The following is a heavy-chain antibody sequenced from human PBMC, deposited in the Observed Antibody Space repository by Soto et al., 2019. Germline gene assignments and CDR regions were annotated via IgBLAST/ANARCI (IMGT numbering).Heavy chain of an antibody. CDR2: IYWDDDK. D-gene: IGHD3-16*01. V-gene: IGHV2-5*02. J-gene: IGHJ4*02. CDR3: AHRRNYDCSWHEGVFDY. Sequence: QITLKESGPTLVKPTQTLTLTCTFSGFSLTSRPVGVGWVRQPPGKALEWLAFIYWDDDKRYSPSLRSTLTVTQDASKHPVILTLTTKDPVDTATYYCAHRRNYDCSWHEGVFDYWGQGILVTVSS. CDR1: GFSLTSRPVG.